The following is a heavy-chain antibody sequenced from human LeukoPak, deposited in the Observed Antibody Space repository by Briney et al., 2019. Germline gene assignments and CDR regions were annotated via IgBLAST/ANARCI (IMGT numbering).Heavy chain of an antibody. Sequence: PGGSLRLSCAASGFTFSSCGFNWVRKAPGKGLEWVSSIGPTGTGRYYADSVRGRFTISRDNAKNSMYLQMDSLRDEDTAVYYCATETIGRHYDYWGQGTLLTVSS. CDR3: ATETIGRHYDY. D-gene: IGHD1-14*01. J-gene: IGHJ4*02. CDR2: IGPTGTGR. CDR1: GFTFSSCG. V-gene: IGHV3-21*01.